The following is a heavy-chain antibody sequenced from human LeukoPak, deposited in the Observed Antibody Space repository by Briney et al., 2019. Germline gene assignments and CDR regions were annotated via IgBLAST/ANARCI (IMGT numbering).Heavy chain of an antibody. CDR1: GFTVSSNY. V-gene: IGHV3-53*01. D-gene: IGHD3-3*01. J-gene: IGHJ6*02. CDR2: IYSGGST. CDR3: ASRSEEDYYYYYGMDV. Sequence: GGSLRLSCAASGFTVSSNYMSWVRQAPGKGLEWVSVIYSGGSTYYADSVKGRFTISRDNSKNTLYLQMNSLRAEDTAVYYCASRSEEDYYYYYGMDVWGQGTTVTVSS.